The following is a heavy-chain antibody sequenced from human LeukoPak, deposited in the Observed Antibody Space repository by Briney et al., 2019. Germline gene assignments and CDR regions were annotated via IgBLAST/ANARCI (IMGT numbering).Heavy chain of an antibody. CDR1: GYSFTAYY. CDR3: ARDSYGNSYYYYGMDV. CDR2: INPNSGGT. J-gene: IGHJ6*02. V-gene: IGHV1-2*02. Sequence: ASVKVSSKASGYSFTAYYMHWVRQAPGQGLEWMGWINPNSGGTNYAQKFQGRVTMTRDTSISTAYMELSRLRSDDTAVYYCARDSYGNSYYYYGMDVWGQGTTVTVSS. D-gene: IGHD5-18*01.